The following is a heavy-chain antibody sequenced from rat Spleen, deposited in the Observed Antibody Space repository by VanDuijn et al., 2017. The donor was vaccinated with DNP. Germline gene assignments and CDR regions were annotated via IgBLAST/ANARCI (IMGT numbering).Heavy chain of an antibody. CDR1: GYSITSNY. Sequence: EVQLQESGPGLVKPSQSLSLTCSVTGYSITSNYWGWIRKFPGNKMEWVGHISYSGSTSYNPSLKSRISITRDTSKNQFFLHLNSVTTEDTATYYCATQRYYDGSYYYGFHYWGQGVMVTVSS. V-gene: IGHV3-1*01. CDR3: ATQRYYDGSYYYGFHY. D-gene: IGHD1-12*02. CDR2: ISYSGST. J-gene: IGHJ2*01.